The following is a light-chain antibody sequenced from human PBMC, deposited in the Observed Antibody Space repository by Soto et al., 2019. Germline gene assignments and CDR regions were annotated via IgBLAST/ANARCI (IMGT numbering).Light chain of an antibody. CDR1: GSNVGASYD. V-gene: IGLV1-40*01. CDR2: KNN. J-gene: IGLJ3*02. CDR3: SAYTARSTLV. Sequence: QSVLTQPPSVSGAPGQTITMSCTGSGSNVGASYDVHWYQVLPGAGPRLLIYKNNNRPSGVPDRFSGSKSGTSASLAITGLRAEDEADYYCSAYTARSTLVFGGGTKLTVL.